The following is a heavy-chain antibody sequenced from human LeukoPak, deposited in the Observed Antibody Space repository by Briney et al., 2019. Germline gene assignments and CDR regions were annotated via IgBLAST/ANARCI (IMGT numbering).Heavy chain of an antibody. D-gene: IGHD6-19*01. J-gene: IGHJ5*02. CDR1: GFTFSSYA. CDR3: AKDPGSGWLRRENWFDP. Sequence: GGSLRLSCAASGFTFSSYATSWVRQAPGKGLEWVSAISGSGGSTYYADSVKGRFTISRDNSKNTLYLQMNSLRAEDTAVYYCAKDPGSGWLRRENWFDPWGRGTLVTVSS. V-gene: IGHV3-23*01. CDR2: ISGSGGST.